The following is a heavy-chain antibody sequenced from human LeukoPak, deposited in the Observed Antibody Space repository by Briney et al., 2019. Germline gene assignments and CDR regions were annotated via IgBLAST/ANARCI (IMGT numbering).Heavy chain of an antibody. CDR1: GGSISSSSYY. CDR3: ARGTDYYYFDY. J-gene: IGHJ4*02. CDR2: IYYRGST. V-gene: IGHV4-39*07. D-gene: IGHD3/OR15-3a*01. Sequence: SETLSLTCTVSGGSISSSSYYWGWIRQPPGKGLEWIGSIYYRGSTYYNPSLKSRVTISVDTSKNQFSLKLSSVTAADTAVYYCARGTDYYYFDYWGQGTLVTVSS.